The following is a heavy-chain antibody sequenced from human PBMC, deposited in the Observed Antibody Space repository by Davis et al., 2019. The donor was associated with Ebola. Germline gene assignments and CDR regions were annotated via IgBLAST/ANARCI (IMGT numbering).Heavy chain of an antibody. J-gene: IGHJ5*02. CDR3: ARILTRFGELLDWFDP. CDR2: IYPGDSDT. Sequence: GESLKISCKGSGYSFTSYWIGWVRQMPGKGLEWMGIIYPGDSDTRYSLSFQGQVTISADKSISTAYLQWSSLKASDTAMYYCARILTRFGELLDWFDPWGQGTLVTVSS. CDR1: GYSFTSYW. D-gene: IGHD3-10*02. V-gene: IGHV5-51*01.